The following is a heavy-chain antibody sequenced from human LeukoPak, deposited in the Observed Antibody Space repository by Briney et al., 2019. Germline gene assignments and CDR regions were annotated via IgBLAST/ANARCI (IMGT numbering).Heavy chain of an antibody. J-gene: IGHJ4*02. CDR1: GFTFDDYG. D-gene: IGHD2-8*01. CDR2: INWDGGAT. V-gene: IGHV3-20*04. CDR3: ARDLSASWSNLGY. Sequence: PGGSLRLSCRDFGFTFDDYGMSWVRQAPGKGLEWVSGINWDGGATFYADSVKGRFTISRDNDENSLYLQMNSLRAEDTAMYYCARDLSASWSNLGYWGQGPMVTVSS.